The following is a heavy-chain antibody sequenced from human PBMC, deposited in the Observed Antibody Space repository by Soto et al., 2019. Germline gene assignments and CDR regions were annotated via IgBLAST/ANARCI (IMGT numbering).Heavy chain of an antibody. CDR3: ARVPGP. CDR2: IYHSGST. CDR1: GGPISSVGYP. J-gene: IGHJ5*02. Sequence: QLQLQESAPGLVKPSRTWSLTCAASGGPISSVGYPWSWTGQPPGKGLEWIGYIYHSGSTYYNPSLKSRVTISVDRSKNQFSLKLSSVTAADTAVYYCARVPGPWGQGTLVTVSS. D-gene: IGHD7-27*01. V-gene: IGHV4-30-2*01.